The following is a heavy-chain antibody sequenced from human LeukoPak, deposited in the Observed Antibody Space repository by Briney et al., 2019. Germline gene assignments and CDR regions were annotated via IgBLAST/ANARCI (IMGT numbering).Heavy chain of an antibody. D-gene: IGHD3-16*01. CDR2: IWQGGSVR. J-gene: IGHJ4*02. CDR3: ARDQNLISWGLDYFDY. CDR1: GFTFSSHW. V-gene: IGHV3-7*01. Sequence: GGSLRLSCVASGFTFSSHWMSWVRQAPGKGREWVANIWQGGSVRDYVDSVKGRFTISRDNDKNSLYLQMNSMRDEDTAIYYCARDQNLISWGLDYFDYWGQGTLVTVSS.